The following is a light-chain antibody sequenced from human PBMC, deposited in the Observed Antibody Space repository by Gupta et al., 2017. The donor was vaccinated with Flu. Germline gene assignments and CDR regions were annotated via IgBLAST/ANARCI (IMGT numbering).Light chain of an antibody. V-gene: IGLV1-47*01. CDR3: ATWDDSLSAVV. CDR1: NSNIGINY. CDR2: KSN. J-gene: IGLJ2*01. Sequence: QSVLTQPHSTARTPGQRVTFSCSGGNSNIGINYVYWYQQLPGAAPKLIIYKSNQRPSGVPDRFSGSKSGTSASLAISGLRSEDEAEHYCATWDDSLSAVVFGGGTKLTVL.